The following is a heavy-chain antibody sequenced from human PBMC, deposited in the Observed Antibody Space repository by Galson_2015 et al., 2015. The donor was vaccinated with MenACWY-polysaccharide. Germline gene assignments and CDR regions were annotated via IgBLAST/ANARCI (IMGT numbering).Heavy chain of an antibody. Sequence: GSTNYNPSLKSRVTISVDTSKNQFSLKLSSVTAADTAVYYCARDRAIFGVVPNYYYYYMDVWGKGTTVTVSS. CDR3: ARDRAIFGVVPNYYYYYMDV. J-gene: IGHJ6*03. D-gene: IGHD3-3*01. V-gene: IGHV4-34*01. CDR2: GST.